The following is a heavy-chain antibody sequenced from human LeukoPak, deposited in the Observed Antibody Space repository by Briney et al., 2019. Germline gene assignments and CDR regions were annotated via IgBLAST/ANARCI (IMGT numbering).Heavy chain of an antibody. V-gene: IGHV3-23*01. CDR2: ISGSGGST. CDR1: GFTFSSYA. J-gene: IGHJ4*02. Sequence: GGSLRLSCAASGFTFSSYAMSWVRQAPGKGLEWVSAISGSGGSTYYADSVKGRFTISRDSSKNTLYLQMNSLRVEDTAAYYCARDRVTTSSCFDYWGQGTLVTVSS. CDR3: ARDRVTTSSCFDY. D-gene: IGHD1-26*01.